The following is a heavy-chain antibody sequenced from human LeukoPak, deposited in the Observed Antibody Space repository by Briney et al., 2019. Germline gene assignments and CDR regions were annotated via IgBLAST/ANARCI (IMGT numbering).Heavy chain of an antibody. J-gene: IGHJ4*02. CDR1: GYTFTGYY. D-gene: IGHD5-18*01. V-gene: IGHV1-2*02. CDR2: INPNSGGT. Sequence: ASVKVSCKASGYTFTGYYMHWVRQAPGQGLEWMGWINPNSGGTNYAQKFQGRVTMTRDTSISTAYMELSRLRSDDTAVYYCARDRAPRIGPGGYSYGQMGLFDYWGQGTLVTVSS. CDR3: ARDRAPRIGPGGYSYGQMGLFDY.